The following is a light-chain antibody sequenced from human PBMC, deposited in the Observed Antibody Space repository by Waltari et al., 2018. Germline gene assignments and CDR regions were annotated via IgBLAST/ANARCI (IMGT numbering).Light chain of an antibody. CDR3: CSYAGGNTYV. CDR1: SINVGGYNY. V-gene: IGLV2-11*01. CDR2: NVS. J-gene: IGLJ1*01. Sequence: QSPLTQPRSVPGSPGQSVPISCTGTSINVGGYNYVLWYQHRPGKAPKLTIYNVSNRHSGAPDRFSGSKSANTASLTISGLQAEDEADYYCCSYAGGNTYVFGTGTKVTVL.